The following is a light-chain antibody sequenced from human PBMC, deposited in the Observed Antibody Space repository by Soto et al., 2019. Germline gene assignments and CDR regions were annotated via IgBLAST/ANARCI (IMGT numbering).Light chain of an antibody. CDR3: QQANILPPI. Sequence: IEMTQSPSSVSASVGDRVTITCQASQGISSRLAWYQQKPGKAPNLLIYSASTLQSGVPYRFSGSGSGTDFTLTISSLQPEDFATYYCQQANILPPIFGGGTKVEI. J-gene: IGKJ4*01. CDR2: SAS. V-gene: IGKV1-12*01. CDR1: QGISSR.